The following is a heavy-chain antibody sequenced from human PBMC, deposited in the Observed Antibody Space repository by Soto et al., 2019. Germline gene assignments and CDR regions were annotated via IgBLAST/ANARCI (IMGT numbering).Heavy chain of an antibody. Sequence: ASLKVSCKASAYTFTSYYMHWVRQSPGQGXEWMGIINPSGGSTSYAQKFQGRVTMTRDTSTSTVYMELSSLRSEDTAVYDGARDHGSTYYYDRSGYYYSQAGHGFDYWGQGTLVTVSS. CDR2: INPSGGST. CDR3: ARDHGSTYYYDRSGYYYSQAGHGFDY. D-gene: IGHD3-22*01. CDR1: AYTFTSYY. V-gene: IGHV1-46*01. J-gene: IGHJ4*02.